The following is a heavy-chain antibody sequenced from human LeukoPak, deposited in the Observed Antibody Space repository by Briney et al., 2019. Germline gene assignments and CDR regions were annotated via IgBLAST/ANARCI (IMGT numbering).Heavy chain of an antibody. CDR1: GGSISSYY. CDR2: IYYSGST. CDR3: ARVVHYSGSLVDY. J-gene: IGHJ4*02. Sequence: SETLSLTCTVSGGSISSYYWSWIQQPPGKGLEWIGYIYYSGSTNYNPSLKSRVTISVDTSKNQFSLKLSSVTAADTAVYYCARVVHYSGSLVDYWGQGTLVTVSS. D-gene: IGHD1-26*01. V-gene: IGHV4-59*08.